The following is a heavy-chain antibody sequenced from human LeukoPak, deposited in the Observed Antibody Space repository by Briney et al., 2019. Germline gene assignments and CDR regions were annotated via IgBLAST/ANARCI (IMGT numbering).Heavy chain of an antibody. V-gene: IGHV5-51*01. CDR2: IYPGDSDT. CDR1: GYSFTSYW. J-gene: IGHJ4*02. D-gene: IGHD1-26*01. Sequence: GESLKISCKGSGYSFTSYWIGWVRQMPGKGLEWMGIIYPGDSDTRYSPSFQGQVTISADKSISTAYLQWSSLKASDTAMYYCARHSHAVGATTPFGYWGQGTLVTVSS. CDR3: ARHSHAVGATTPFGY.